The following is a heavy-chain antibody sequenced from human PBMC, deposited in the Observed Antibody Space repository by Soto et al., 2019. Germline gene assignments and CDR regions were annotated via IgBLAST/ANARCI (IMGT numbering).Heavy chain of an antibody. Sequence: QITLKESGPALVKPTQTLTLTCTFSGFSLTTTGAGVGWIRQHPGKALEWLAIIYWDDAKRYSPSLKTRLTITKDTSKNQVVLTMANMGPVDTASYYCVHRTVRGYSGFDALDSWGQGALVTVSS. CDR2: IYWDDAK. CDR3: VHRTVRGYSGFDALDS. V-gene: IGHV2-5*02. D-gene: IGHD5-12*01. CDR1: GFSLTTTGAG. J-gene: IGHJ5*01.